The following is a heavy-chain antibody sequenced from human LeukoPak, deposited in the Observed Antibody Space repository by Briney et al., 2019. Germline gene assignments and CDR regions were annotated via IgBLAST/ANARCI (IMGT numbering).Heavy chain of an antibody. J-gene: IGHJ4*02. CDR2: MNPNSGNT. D-gene: IGHD5-18*01. Sequence: ASVKVSCKASGYTFTSYDINWVRQATGQGLEWMGWMNPNSGNTGYAQKFQGRVTMTRNTSISTVYMELSSLRSEDTAVYYCARLDTAMADFDYWGQGTLVTVSS. V-gene: IGHV1-8*01. CDR1: GYTFTSYD. CDR3: ARLDTAMADFDY.